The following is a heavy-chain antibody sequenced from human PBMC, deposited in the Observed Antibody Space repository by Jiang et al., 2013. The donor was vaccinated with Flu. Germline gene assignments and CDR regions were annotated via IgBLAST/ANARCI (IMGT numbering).Heavy chain of an antibody. V-gene: IGHV4-39*07. J-gene: IGHJ4*02. CDR3: AREDIVVVPAARTAMAYFDY. CDR2: INHSGST. Sequence: LLKPSETLSLTCTVSGGSISSSSYYWGWIRQPPGKGLEWIGEINHSGSTNYNPSLKSRVTISVDTSKNQFSLKLSSVTAADTAVYYCAREDIVVVPAARTAMAYFDYWGQGTLVTVSS. CDR1: GGSISSSSYY. D-gene: IGHD2-2*01.